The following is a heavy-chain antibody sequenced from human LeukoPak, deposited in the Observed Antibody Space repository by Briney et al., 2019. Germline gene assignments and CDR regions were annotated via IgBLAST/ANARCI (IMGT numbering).Heavy chain of an antibody. CDR3: ARNGGQQLHPGLDP. CDR2: IYTSGST. Sequence: PSETLSLTCTVSGGSISSYYWSWIRQPAGKGLEWIGRIYTSGSTNYNPSLKSRVTMSLDTSKNQFSLKLSSVTAPDTAVYYCARNGGQQLHPGLDPWGQGTLVTVSS. V-gene: IGHV4-4*07. J-gene: IGHJ5*02. D-gene: IGHD6-13*01. CDR1: GGSISSYY.